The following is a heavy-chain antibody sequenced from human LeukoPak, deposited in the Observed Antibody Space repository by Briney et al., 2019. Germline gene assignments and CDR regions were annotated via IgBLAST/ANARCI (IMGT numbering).Heavy chain of an antibody. V-gene: IGHV3-53*01. CDR1: GFTVSSNY. J-gene: IGHJ3*02. D-gene: IGHD3-22*01. Sequence: GGSLRLSCAASGFTVSSNYMSWVRQAPGKGLEWVSVIYSGGSTYYADSVKGRFTISRDNSKNTLYLQMNSLRAEDTAVCYCARASRDYYDPDAFDIWGQGTMVTVSS. CDR2: IYSGGST. CDR3: ARASRDYYDPDAFDI.